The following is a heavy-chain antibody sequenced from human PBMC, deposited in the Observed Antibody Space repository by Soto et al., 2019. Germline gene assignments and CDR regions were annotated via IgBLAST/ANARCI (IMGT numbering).Heavy chain of an antibody. CDR2: IIPILGIA. V-gene: IGHV1-69*04. CDR3: ARDSKYYYDSSGYSRDNWFDP. J-gene: IGHJ5*02. CDR1: GGTFSSYT. Sequence: SVKVSCKASGGTFSSYTISWVRQAPGQGLEWMGRIIPILGIANYAQKFQGRVTITADKSTSTAYMELSSLRSEDTAVYYCARDSKYYYDSSGYSRDNWFDPWGQGTLVTV. D-gene: IGHD3-22*01.